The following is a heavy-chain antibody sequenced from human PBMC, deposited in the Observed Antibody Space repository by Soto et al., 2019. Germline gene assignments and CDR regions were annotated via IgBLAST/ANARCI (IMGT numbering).Heavy chain of an antibody. CDR2: ISNDGSNT. J-gene: IGHJ6*02. V-gene: IGHV3-30*18. CDR1: GFTFSTYG. D-gene: IGHD3-10*01. Sequence: QVHLVESGGGVVQPGRSLRLSCAASGFTFSTYGMHWVRQAPGKGLEWVAVISNDGSNTYNADSVKGRFTISRDNSKNTLFLHVNSVRAEDTAVYYCAKDLGRFTMIRGVRVYYGMDVWGQGTTVTVSS. CDR3: AKDLGRFTMIRGVRVYYGMDV.